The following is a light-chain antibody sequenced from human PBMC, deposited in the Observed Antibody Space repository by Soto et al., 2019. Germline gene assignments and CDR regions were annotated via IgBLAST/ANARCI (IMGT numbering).Light chain of an antibody. CDR3: NSYTGSSTPYV. V-gene: IGLV2-14*03. CDR1: SSDVGSYNY. J-gene: IGLJ1*01. Sequence: QSALTQPASVSGYPGQSITISCTGTSSDVGSYNYVSWYQQHPGKAPKLMIYDVSNRPSGVSNRFSGSKSGNKASLTISGLQAEDEADYYCNSYTGSSTPYVFGTGTKVTVL. CDR2: DVS.